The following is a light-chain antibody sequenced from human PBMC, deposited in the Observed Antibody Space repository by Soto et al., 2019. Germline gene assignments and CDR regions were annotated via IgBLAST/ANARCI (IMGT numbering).Light chain of an antibody. CDR2: DAS. CDR3: QQRSNRPPGIT. J-gene: IGKJ5*01. CDR1: QSVSSY. V-gene: IGKV3-11*01. Sequence: EIVLTQSPATLSLSPGERATLSCRASQSVSSYLAWYQQKPGQAPRLLIYDASNRATGIPARFSGSVSGTDFTLTNSRLEPEDFAVYYCQQRSNRPPGITFGQGTRLEIK.